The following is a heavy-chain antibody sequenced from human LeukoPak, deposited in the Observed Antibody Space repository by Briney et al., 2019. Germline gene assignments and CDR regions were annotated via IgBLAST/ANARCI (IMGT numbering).Heavy chain of an antibody. CDR2: IYYSGST. D-gene: IGHD1-1*01. CDR1: GGSISSYY. V-gene: IGHV4-59*01. Sequence: SETLSLTCTVSGGSISSYYWSWIRQPPGKGLEWIGYIYYSGSTNYNPSLKSRVTISVDTSKNQFSLKLSSVTAADTAVYYCARGNPYDDYYYYYMDVWGKGTTVTVSS. CDR3: ARGNPYDDYYYYYMDV. J-gene: IGHJ6*03.